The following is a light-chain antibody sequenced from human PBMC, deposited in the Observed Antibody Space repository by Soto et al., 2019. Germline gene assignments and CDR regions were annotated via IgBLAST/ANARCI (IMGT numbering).Light chain of an antibody. Sequence: EVVMTHSLDTLSLCPGEKATISWLASQSVSSTYLAWYQQKPGQAPRLLIYDASNRATGIPARFSGSGSGTDFTLTISSPEPADFAVYYCQQRSNWPLTFGGGTKVDIK. CDR1: QSVSSTY. CDR3: QQRSNWPLT. CDR2: DAS. V-gene: IGKV3-11*01. J-gene: IGKJ4*01.